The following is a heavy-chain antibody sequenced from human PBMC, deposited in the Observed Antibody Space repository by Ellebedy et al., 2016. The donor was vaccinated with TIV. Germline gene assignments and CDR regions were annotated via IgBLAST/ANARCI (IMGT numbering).Heavy chain of an antibody. CDR3: ARDPQVGATQMYFDY. J-gene: IGHJ4*02. Sequence: AASVKVSCKASGYTFTSYFMHWLRQAPGQGLEWMGIINPSGGSTTYAQKLQGRVTMTTDTSTSTVYMELSSLRSEDTAVYYCARDPQVGATQMYFDYWGQGTLVTVSS. CDR2: INPSGGST. D-gene: IGHD1-26*01. V-gene: IGHV1-46*04. CDR1: GYTFTSYF.